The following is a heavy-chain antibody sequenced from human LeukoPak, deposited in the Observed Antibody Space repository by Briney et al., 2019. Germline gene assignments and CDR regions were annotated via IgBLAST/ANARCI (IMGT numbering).Heavy chain of an antibody. V-gene: IGHV3-7*01. CDR3: ARVGEWDKNMIIEGPFDR. D-gene: IGHD3-22*01. J-gene: IGHJ5*02. Sequence: GGSLRLSCAASGFTFSGYCMSWVRQAPGKGLEWVANIKEGGSKKYYVDSVKGRFTISRDTAKDSLYLQMNSLSAEDTAAYYCARVGEWDKNMIIEGPFDRWGQGTLVTVSS. CDR2: IKEGGSKK. CDR1: GFTFSGYC.